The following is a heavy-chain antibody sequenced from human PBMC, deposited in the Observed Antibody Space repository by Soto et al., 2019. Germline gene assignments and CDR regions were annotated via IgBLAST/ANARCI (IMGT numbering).Heavy chain of an antibody. J-gene: IGHJ3*02. CDR2: IYYSGST. V-gene: IGHV4-59*01. CDR3: ARYALLWFGESRDAFDI. CDR1: GGSISSYY. D-gene: IGHD3-10*01. Sequence: QVQLQESGPGLVKPSETLSLTCTVSGGSISSYYWSWIRQPPGKGLEWIGYIYYSGSTNYNPSLKSRVTISVDTSKNQFSLKLSSVTAADTAVYYCARYALLWFGESRDAFDIWGQGTMVTVSS.